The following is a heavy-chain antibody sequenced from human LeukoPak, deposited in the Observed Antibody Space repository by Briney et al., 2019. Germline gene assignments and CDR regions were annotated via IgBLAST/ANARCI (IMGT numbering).Heavy chain of an antibody. CDR3: ARGYDSSGYQDY. J-gene: IGHJ4*02. CDR1: GGAFNNYA. D-gene: IGHD3-22*01. CDR2: IIPRLGVA. V-gene: IGHV1-69*04. Sequence: ASVKVSCKAPGGAFNNYAITWVRQAPGQGLEWMGRIIPRLGVATYAQKFQGRVTITEDKSTSTAYMEIASLRSEDTAFYYCARGYDSSGYQDYWGQGTLVTVSS.